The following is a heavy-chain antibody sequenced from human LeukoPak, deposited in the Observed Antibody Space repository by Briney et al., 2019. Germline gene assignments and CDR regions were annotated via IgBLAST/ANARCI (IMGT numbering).Heavy chain of an antibody. V-gene: IGHV1-3*01. D-gene: IGHD1-26*01. Sequence: ASVKVSCKASGYTFTSYAMHWVRQAPGQRLEWMGWINAGNGNTKYSQKFQGRVTITRDTSASTAYMELSSLRSEDTAVYYCASAVGSPGTPYYYYYGMDVWGQGTTVTVSS. J-gene: IGHJ6*02. CDR2: INAGNGNT. CDR3: ASAVGSPGTPYYYYYGMDV. CDR1: GYTFTSYA.